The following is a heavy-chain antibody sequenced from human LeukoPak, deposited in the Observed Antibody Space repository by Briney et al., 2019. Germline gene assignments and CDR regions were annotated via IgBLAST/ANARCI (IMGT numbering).Heavy chain of an antibody. CDR2: IYSGGSI. CDR3: VRVGYSYGYGDWNHFDY. Sequence: GGSLRLSCAASGFTVSSNHMSWVRQAPGKGLEWVSNIYSGGSIYYADSVKGRFTISRDNSKNTLYLQMNSLRAEDTAVYFCVRVGYSYGYGDWNHFDYWGQGTLVTVSS. J-gene: IGHJ4*02. D-gene: IGHD5-18*01. V-gene: IGHV3-66*02. CDR1: GFTVSSNH.